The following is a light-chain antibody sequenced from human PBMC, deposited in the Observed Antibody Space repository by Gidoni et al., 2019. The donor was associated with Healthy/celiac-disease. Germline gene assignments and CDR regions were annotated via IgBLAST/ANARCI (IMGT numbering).Light chain of an antibody. J-gene: IGKJ1*01. Sequence: DIQMTQSPSSLSASVGDRVTITCRASQDISSSLAWYQQKPGKAPKVLLYAASRLESGVPSRFSGSGSGTDYTLTISSLQPEDFAAFYCQQYYNTPHTFGQXTKVEIK. CDR2: AAS. V-gene: IGKV1-NL1*01. CDR3: QQYYNTPHT. CDR1: QDISSS.